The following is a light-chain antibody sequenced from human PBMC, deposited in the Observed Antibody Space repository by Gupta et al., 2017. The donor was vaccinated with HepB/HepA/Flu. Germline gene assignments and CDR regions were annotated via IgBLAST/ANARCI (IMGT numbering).Light chain of an antibody. V-gene: IGLV3-21*02. CDR2: DDS. Sequence: SSVLTQPPSVSVAPGETARISCGGNNIGSYSVHWYQQKPGQAPVLVVYDDSDRPSGSPERFSGSNPGNTATLIINRVEVGDEGDYYCQVWESDSDHPVVFGGGTKLTVL. J-gene: IGLJ2*01. CDR1: NIGSYS. CDR3: QVWESDSDHPVV.